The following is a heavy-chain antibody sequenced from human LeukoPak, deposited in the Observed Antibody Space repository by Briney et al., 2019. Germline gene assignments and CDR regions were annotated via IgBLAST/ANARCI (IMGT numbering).Heavy chain of an antibody. CDR2: IKYDGSEK. CDR3: ARDRNWNDLSLPFDY. Sequence: GGSLRLSCAASGFTLSSYWMSWVRQAPGKGLEWVANIKYDGSEKDYVDSAKGRSTISRDNAKNSLYLQMNSLSAEDTAVYYCARDRNWNDLSLPFDYWGQGTLVTVSS. V-gene: IGHV3-7*01. CDR1: GFTLSSYW. J-gene: IGHJ4*02. D-gene: IGHD1-1*01.